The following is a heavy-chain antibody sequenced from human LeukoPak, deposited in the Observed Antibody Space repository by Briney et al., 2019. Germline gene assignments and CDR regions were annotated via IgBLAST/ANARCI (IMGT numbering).Heavy chain of an antibody. J-gene: IGHJ4*02. V-gene: IGHV4-61*02. CDR3: ASGLSYGDYQSDY. D-gene: IGHD4-17*01. CDR2: IYTSGST. CDR1: GGSLSSGGYY. Sequence: SETLSLTCSVSGGSLSSGGYYWTWIRQPAGKGPEWIGRIYTSGSTNYNPSLKSRVTISVDTSKNQFSLKLSSVTAADTAVYYCASGLSYGDYQSDYWGQGTLVTVSS.